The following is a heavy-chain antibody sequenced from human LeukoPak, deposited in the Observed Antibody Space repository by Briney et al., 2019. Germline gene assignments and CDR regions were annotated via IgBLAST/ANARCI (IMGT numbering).Heavy chain of an antibody. D-gene: IGHD3-9*01. CDR3: VRGSPPSDVLTRYYDGYFDY. CDR1: GFTLRSYW. CDR2: IKEDGSEK. Sequence: GGSLRLSCAASGFTLRSYWMNWVHQAPGKGLEWVATIKEDGSEKYYLDSVKGRFTISRDNAKNSLYVQMNSLRGEDTAVYFCVRGSPPSDVLTRYYDGYFDYWGQGTLVTVSS. V-gene: IGHV3-7*01. J-gene: IGHJ4*02.